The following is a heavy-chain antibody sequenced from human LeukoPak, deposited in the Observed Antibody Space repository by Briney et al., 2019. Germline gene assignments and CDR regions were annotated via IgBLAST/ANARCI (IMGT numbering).Heavy chain of an antibody. Sequence: GGSLRLSCTASGFIFSRYGMHWVRQAAGKGLEWVAFIRYDEKSKFYADSVKGRFTISRDNSKNTVYLEVNSLRVEDTAVYYCAKDLAPVATYYYYMEGWGKGTTVTVSS. CDR1: GFIFSRYG. CDR3: AKDLAPVATYYYYMEG. V-gene: IGHV3-30*02. CDR2: IRYDEKSK. J-gene: IGHJ6*03.